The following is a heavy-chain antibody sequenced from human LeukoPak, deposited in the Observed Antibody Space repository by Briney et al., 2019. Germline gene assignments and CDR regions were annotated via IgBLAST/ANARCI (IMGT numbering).Heavy chain of an antibody. V-gene: IGHV1-18*01. D-gene: IGHD3-22*01. CDR3: ARDQGTYYYDSSRQPFDY. J-gene: IGHJ4*02. CDR1: GYTFTSYG. CDR2: IGAYNGNT. Sequence: ASVKLSCKASGYTFTSYGISWVRQAPGQGLEWMGWIGAYNGNTNYAQKLQGRVTMTTDTSTSTAYMELRSLRSDDTAVYYCARDQGTYYYDSSRQPFDYWGQGTLVTVSS.